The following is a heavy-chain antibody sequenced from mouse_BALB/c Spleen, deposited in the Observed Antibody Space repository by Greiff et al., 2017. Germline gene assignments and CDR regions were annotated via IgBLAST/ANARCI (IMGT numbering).Heavy chain of an antibody. Sequence: QVQLQQSGAELVRPGASVTLSCKASGYTFTDYEMHWVKQTPVHGLEWIGAIDPETGGTAYNQKFKGKATLTADKSSSTAYMELRSLTSEDSAVYFCKSYYYGSSYYFDYWGQGTTLTVSS. V-gene: IGHV1-15*01. J-gene: IGHJ2*01. CDR1: GYTFTDYE. D-gene: IGHD1-1*01. CDR2: IDPETGGT. CDR3: KSYYYGSSYYFDY.